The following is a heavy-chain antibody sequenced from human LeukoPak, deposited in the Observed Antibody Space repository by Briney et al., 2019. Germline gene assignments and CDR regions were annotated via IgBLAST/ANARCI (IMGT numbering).Heavy chain of an antibody. V-gene: IGHV3-21*01. J-gene: IGHJ6*02. CDR2: ISSSSSYI. CDR1: GFTFSSYS. Sequence: GGPLRLSCAASGFTFSSYSMNWVRQAPGKGLEWVSSISSSSSYIYYADSVKGRFTISRDNAKNSLYLQMNSLRAEDTAVYYCARNYDILTGYYSGGMDVWGQGTTVTVSS. D-gene: IGHD3-9*01. CDR3: ARNYDILTGYYSGGMDV.